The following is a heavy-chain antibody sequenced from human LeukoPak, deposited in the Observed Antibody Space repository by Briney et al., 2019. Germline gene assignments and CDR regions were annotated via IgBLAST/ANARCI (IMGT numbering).Heavy chain of an antibody. J-gene: IGHJ4*02. CDR2: TYYRSKWYN. CDR1: GDSVSSNSAA. Sequence: SQTLSLTCAISGDSVSSNSAAWNWFRQSPSRGLEWLGRTYYRSKWYNDYAVSVKSRITINPDTSKNQFSLQLNSVTPEDTAVYYCAREVFKYGRFYFDYWGQGTPVTVSS. V-gene: IGHV6-1*01. CDR3: AREVFKYGRFYFDY. D-gene: IGHD1-14*01.